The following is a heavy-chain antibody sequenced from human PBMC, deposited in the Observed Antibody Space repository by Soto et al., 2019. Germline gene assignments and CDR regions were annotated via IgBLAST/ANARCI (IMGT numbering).Heavy chain of an antibody. J-gene: IGHJ4*02. CDR3: TRHYSGYDLGGY. Sequence: SETLSLTCTVSGGSISSSGYYWGWIRQPPGKGLEWIGSIYYSGSTYYNPSLKSRLTISEDRSKNQLTLKLKSVTAADTAVYYCTRHYSGYDLGGYWGQGTLVTVSS. D-gene: IGHD5-12*01. CDR1: GGSISSSGYY. V-gene: IGHV4-39*01. CDR2: IYYSGST.